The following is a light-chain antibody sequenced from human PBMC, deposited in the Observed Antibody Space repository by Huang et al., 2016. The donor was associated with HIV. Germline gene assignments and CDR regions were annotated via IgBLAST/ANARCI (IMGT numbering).Light chain of an antibody. Sequence: DIVVTQSPDSLALSLGGRAAINCTASQSVLKTSNNKNCLSWYQLKPGQPPKLLIYWASTRESGVPDRFSGSGSWTHFTLTIASLQAEDVAVYYCHQYYDTPQTFGQGTKVEVK. CDR2: WAS. V-gene: IGKV4-1*01. J-gene: IGKJ1*01. CDR3: HQYYDTPQT. CDR1: QSVLKTSNNKNC.